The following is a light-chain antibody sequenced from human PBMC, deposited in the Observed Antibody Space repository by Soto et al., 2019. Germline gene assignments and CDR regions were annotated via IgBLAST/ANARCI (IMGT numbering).Light chain of an antibody. CDR1: HDISNY. CDR2: DAS. CDR3: HQRDCLPAWK. J-gene: IGKJ1*01. V-gene: IGKV1-33*01. Sequence: DIQMTQSPSSLSASVGDRVTITCQASHDISNYLNWYQQKPVKAPKLLIYDASNLETGVPSRLSARGSGTDFTFSISSQQTKDIATYYSHQRDCLPAWKFSQGTKVDIK.